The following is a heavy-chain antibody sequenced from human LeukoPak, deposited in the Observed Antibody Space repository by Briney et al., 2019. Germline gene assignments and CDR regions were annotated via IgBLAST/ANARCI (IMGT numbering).Heavy chain of an antibody. J-gene: IGHJ4*02. D-gene: IGHD3-3*01. Sequence: ASVKVSCKASGYTFTSYDINWVRQATGQGLEWMGWMNPNSGNTGYAQKFQGRVTITRNTSISTAYMELSSLRSEDTAVYYCARGSKTIFGVVIIYYFDYWGQGTLVTVSS. CDR2: MNPNSGNT. V-gene: IGHV1-8*03. CDR3: ARGSKTIFGVVIIYYFDY. CDR1: GYTFTSYD.